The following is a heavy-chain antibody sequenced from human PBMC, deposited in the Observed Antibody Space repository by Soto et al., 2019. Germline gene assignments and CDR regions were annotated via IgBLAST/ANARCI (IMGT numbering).Heavy chain of an antibody. D-gene: IGHD1-1*01. CDR3: AREAYNTDAFDI. V-gene: IGHV4-59*01. Sequence: QVQLQESGPGLVKPSETLSLTCSVSGVSISSYYWSCIRQPPGKGLEWLGYVYYSGSTTYNPSLKIRVTISVDTSRNQFSLMLNSVTAEDTTVYYCAREAYNTDAFDIWGHGTVVTVSS. CDR2: VYYSGST. CDR1: GVSISSYY. J-gene: IGHJ3*02.